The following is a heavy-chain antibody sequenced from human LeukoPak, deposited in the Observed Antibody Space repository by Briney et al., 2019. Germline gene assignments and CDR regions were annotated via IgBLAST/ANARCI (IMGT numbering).Heavy chain of an antibody. D-gene: IGHD5-18*01. J-gene: IGHJ4*02. CDR2: VNTDGSTT. Sequence: GGSLRLSCAASGFTFSSYWMHWVRRAPGKGLVWVSRVNTDGSTTTYADSVKGRFTISRDNAKNTLYLQMNSLRAEDTAVYYCVGRTPHSYGHNFDYWGQGTLVTVSS. CDR3: VGRTPHSYGHNFDY. V-gene: IGHV3-74*01. CDR1: GFTFSSYW.